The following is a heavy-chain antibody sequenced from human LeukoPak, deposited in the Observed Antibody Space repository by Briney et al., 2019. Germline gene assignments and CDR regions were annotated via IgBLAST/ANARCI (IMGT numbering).Heavy chain of an antibody. V-gene: IGHV3-73*01. CDR1: GFTFSGSA. J-gene: IGHJ4*02. D-gene: IGHD3-3*01. CDR2: IRSKANSYAT. Sequence: GGSLKLSCAASGFTFSGSAMHWVRHASGKGLEWVGRIRSKANSYATAYAASVKGRFTISRDDSKNTAYLQMNSLKTEDTAVYYCTRHQDLRFLEWLFPFDHWGQGTLVTVSS. CDR3: TRHQDLRFLEWLFPFDH.